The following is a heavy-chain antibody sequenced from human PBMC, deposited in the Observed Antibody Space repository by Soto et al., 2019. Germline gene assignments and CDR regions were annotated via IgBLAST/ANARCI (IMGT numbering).Heavy chain of an antibody. V-gene: IGHV1-69*01. Sequence: QVQLVQSGAEVKKPGSSVKVSCKASGGTFSSYAISWVRQAPGQLLEWMGGILPSFGTANYAQKFQGRVTITADESTITAYMELRSLRSEDTSVYYCARGGGAATYNWFDPWGQGSLVTVSS. CDR2: ILPSFGTA. CDR3: ARGGGAATYNWFDP. D-gene: IGHD6-13*01. J-gene: IGHJ5*02. CDR1: GGTFSSYA.